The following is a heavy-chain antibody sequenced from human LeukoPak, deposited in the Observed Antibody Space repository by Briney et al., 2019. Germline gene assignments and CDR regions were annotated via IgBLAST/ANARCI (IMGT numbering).Heavy chain of an antibody. CDR2: MNPNSGNT. CDR3: AREGEIVGATRGALDI. J-gene: IGHJ3*02. V-gene: IGHV1-8*01. Sequence: ASVKVSCKASGYAFTSYDINWVRQATGQGLEWMGWMNPNSGNTGYAQKFQGRVTITADKSTSTAYMELSSLRSEDTAVYYCAREGEIVGATRGALDIWGQGTMVTVSS. CDR1: GYAFTSYD. D-gene: IGHD1-26*01.